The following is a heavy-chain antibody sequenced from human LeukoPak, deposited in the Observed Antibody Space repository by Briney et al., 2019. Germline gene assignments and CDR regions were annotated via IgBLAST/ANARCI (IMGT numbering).Heavy chain of an antibody. D-gene: IGHD2-2*02. J-gene: IGHJ5*02. V-gene: IGHV4-34*01. CDR3: ARHGAPGYCSSTSCYRAMINWFGGFDP. CDR1: GGSFSGYY. CDR2: INHSGST. Sequence: PSETLSLTCAVYGGSFSGYYWSWIRQPPGKGLEWIGEINHSGSTNYNPSLKSRVTISVDTSKNQFSLKLSSVTAADTAVYYCARHGAPGYCSSTSCYRAMINWFGGFDPWGQGTLVTVSS.